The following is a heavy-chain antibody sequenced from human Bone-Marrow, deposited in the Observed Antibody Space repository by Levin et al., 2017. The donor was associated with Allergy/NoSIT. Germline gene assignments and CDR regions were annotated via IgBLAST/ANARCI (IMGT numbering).Heavy chain of an antibody. Sequence: SETLSLTCTVSGGSITDRSYFWGWIRQPPGKGLEWIGIITYSGSTFFNPSFNSRGTISAGASETQFSLTLKSVTASDTAMYCARRGSPSAEWFDPWGQGTLVIVSS. CDR2: ITYSGST. J-gene: IGHJ5*02. V-gene: IGHV4-39*01. CDR3: ARRGSPSAEWFDP. D-gene: IGHD4/OR15-4a*01. CDR1: GGSITDRSYF.